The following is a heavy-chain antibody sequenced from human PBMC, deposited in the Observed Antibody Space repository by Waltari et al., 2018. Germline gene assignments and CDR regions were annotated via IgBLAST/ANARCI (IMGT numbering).Heavy chain of an antibody. CDR2: IYHSGST. CDR1: VHSIRIPYY. V-gene: IGHV4-38-2*01. D-gene: IGHD7-27*01. J-gene: IGHJ4*02. CDR3: AAYLPDWGRGRDY. Sequence: QVQLQESGPGLVKPSETLSLTGAVSVHSIRIPYYWGWIRQSPGKGLEWIANIYHSGSTYYNPSLKSRVTISLDTSKNRFSLNLRSVTAADTAVYYCAAYLPDWGRGRDYWGQGTLVTVSS.